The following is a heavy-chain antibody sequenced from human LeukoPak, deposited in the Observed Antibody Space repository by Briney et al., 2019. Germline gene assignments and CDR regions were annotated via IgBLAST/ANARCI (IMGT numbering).Heavy chain of an antibody. Sequence: SETLSLTCTVSGGSISSYYWSWIRQPAGKGLEWIGSIYHSGSTYYNPSLKSRVTISVDTSKNQFSLKLSSVTAADTAVYYCASMVRGTNWFDPWGQGTLVTVSS. V-gene: IGHV4-4*07. CDR1: GGSISSYY. D-gene: IGHD3-10*01. CDR3: ASMVRGTNWFDP. CDR2: IYHSGST. J-gene: IGHJ5*02.